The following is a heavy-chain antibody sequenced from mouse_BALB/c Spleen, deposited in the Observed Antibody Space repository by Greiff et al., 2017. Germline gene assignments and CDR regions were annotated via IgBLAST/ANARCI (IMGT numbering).Heavy chain of an antibody. V-gene: IGHV2-6-7*01. D-gene: IGHD2-2*01. CDR2: IWGDGST. CDR1: GFSLTGYG. CDR3: AREGSLLWLRRYAMDY. Sequence: VKLQESGPGLVAPSQSLSITCTVSGFSLTGYGVNWVRQPPGKGLEWLGMIWGDGSTDYNSALKSRLSISKDNSKSQVFLKMNSLQTDDTARYYCAREGSLLWLRRYAMDYWGQGTSVTVSS. J-gene: IGHJ4*01.